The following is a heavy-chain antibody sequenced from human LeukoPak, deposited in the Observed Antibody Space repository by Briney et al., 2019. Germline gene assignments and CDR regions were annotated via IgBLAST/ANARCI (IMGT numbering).Heavy chain of an antibody. CDR3: ARANPPYYDLLTGYYPYYYYYGMDV. CDR2: INNSGRT. V-gene: IGHV4-34*01. CDR1: GGSFSGYY. D-gene: IGHD3-9*01. Sequence: SETLSLTCAVYGGSFSGYYWGWIRPPPGKGREWIGEINNSGRTNYNPRLKSRVTISVHTSKNQFSLKLSSVTAADTAVYYCARANPPYYDLLTGYYPYYYYYGMDVWGQGTTVTVSS. J-gene: IGHJ6*02.